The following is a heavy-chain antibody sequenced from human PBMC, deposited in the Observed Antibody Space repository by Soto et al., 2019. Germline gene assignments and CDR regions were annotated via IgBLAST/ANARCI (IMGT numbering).Heavy chain of an antibody. D-gene: IGHD2-2*01. CDR1: GFTFSRYG. CDR3: ARDPSEGRVGNWFES. V-gene: IGHV3-21*06. CDR2: ISSSTSYV. J-gene: IGHJ5*01. Sequence: RLSCAASGFTFSRYGMNWLRQAPGKGLEWVASISSSTSYVYYADSVTGRFSTSRDNAKNILYLEMYALRAEDTAVYYCARDPSEGRVGNWFESWGQGTLVTVSP.